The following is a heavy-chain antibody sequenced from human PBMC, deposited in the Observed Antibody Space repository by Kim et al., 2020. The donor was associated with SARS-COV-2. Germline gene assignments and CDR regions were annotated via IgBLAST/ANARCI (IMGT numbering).Heavy chain of an antibody. V-gene: IGHV1-58*01. CDR1: GFTFTSSA. D-gene: IGHD3-9*01. CDR2: IVVGSGNT. Sequence: SVKVSCKASGFTFTSSAVQWVRQARGQRLEWIGWIVVGSGNTNYAQKFQERVTITRDMSTSTAYMELSSLRSEDTAVYYCAAEAIRYFDWFPPNEDYYGMDVWGQGTTVTVSS. CDR3: AAEAIRYFDWFPPNEDYYGMDV. J-gene: IGHJ6*02.